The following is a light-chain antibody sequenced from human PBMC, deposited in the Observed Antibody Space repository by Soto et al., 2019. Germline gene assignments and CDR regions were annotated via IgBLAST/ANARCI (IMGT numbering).Light chain of an antibody. V-gene: IGLV1-40*01. Sequence: QSVLTQPPSVSGAPGQSVTISCTGSSSNIGAGYDVHWYQQLPGTAPKVLIYGNNNRPSGVPDRFSGSKSATSASLAITGLQAEDEADYYCQSFDSSLRDYVFGAGTQLTVL. CDR2: GNN. CDR1: SSNIGAGYD. CDR3: QSFDSSLRDYV. J-gene: IGLJ1*01.